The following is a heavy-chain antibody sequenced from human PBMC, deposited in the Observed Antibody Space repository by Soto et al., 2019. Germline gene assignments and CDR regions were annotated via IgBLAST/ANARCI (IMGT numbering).Heavy chain of an antibody. D-gene: IGHD3-10*01. CDR2: IGTTDNTI. Sequence: LRLSCAASGFAFSDYSMTRTRPAPGKGLEWISYIGTTDNTIYYADSVKGRFTISRDNAHDSVFLQMNSLRAEDTAVYYCATYYYGSGAFFDDGGQGTLVTVSS. CDR3: ATYYYGSGAFFDD. CDR1: GFAFSDYS. J-gene: IGHJ4*02. V-gene: IGHV3-11*01.